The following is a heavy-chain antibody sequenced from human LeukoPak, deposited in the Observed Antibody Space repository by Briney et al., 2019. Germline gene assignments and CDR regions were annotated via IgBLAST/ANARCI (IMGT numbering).Heavy chain of an antibody. CDR3: ARDICSGGGCYAY. CDR1: GYTFIDYY. J-gene: IGHJ4*02. Sequence: ASVKVSCKASGYTFIDYYINWVRQAPGQGLEWMGWINPKTGVTNYAQKFQGRVTMTRDTSISTAYMELSRLRSDDTAMYYCARDICSGGGCYAYWGQGTLVTVSS. CDR2: INPKTGVT. V-gene: IGHV1-2*02. D-gene: IGHD2-15*01.